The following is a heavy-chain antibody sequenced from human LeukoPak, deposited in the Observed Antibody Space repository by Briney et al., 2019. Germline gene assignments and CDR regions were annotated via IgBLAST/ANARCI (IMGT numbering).Heavy chain of an antibody. Sequence: SETLSLTCTVSGGSISSGDYYWRWLRQPPGKGLEWIGYIYYSGSTYYNPSLKSRVTISVDTSKNQFSLKLSSVTAADTAVYYCARRPYDSSGYYFHYFDYWGQGTLVTVSS. V-gene: IGHV4-30-4*08. CDR1: GGSISSGDYY. CDR2: IYYSGST. CDR3: ARRPYDSSGYYFHYFDY. J-gene: IGHJ4*02. D-gene: IGHD3-22*01.